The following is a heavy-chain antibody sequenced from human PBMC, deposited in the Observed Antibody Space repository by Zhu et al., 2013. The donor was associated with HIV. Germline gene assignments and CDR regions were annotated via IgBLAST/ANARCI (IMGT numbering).Heavy chain of an antibody. D-gene: IGHD2-15*01. CDR1: GGTFSMYV. CDR3: ARDPEVVVAATYPRRYYYGMDV. V-gene: IGHV1-69*01. Sequence: QVQLVQSGAEVKKPGSSVKVSCKASGGTFSMYVISWVRQAPGQGLEWMGGIIPIFGTANYAQKFQGRVTITADESTSTAYMELSSLRSEDTAVYYCARDPEVVVAATYPRRYYYGMDVWGQGTTVTVSS. J-gene: IGHJ6*02. CDR2: IIPIFGTA.